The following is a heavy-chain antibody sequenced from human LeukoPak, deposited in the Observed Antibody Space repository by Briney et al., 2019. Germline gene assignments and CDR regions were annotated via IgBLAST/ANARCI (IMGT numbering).Heavy chain of an antibody. CDR1: GYIFTSFY. Sequence: ASVKVSCKASGYIFTSFYIHWVRQVPGQGLEWMGIIDPSGGITTYAQKFQGGVIMTADTSTNTVYLELSSLKSEDTAVYYCARVGILTGWCIWGQGTMVTVSS. CDR3: ARVGILTGWCI. D-gene: IGHD3-9*01. V-gene: IGHV1-46*01. J-gene: IGHJ3*02. CDR2: IDPSGGIT.